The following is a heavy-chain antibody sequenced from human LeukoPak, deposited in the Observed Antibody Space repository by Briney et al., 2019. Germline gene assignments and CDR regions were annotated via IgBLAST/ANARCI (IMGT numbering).Heavy chain of an antibody. Sequence: PGGSLRLSCVASGFTFSSYSMNWVRQAPGKGLEWVSSISSSSSYIYYADSVKGRFTISRDNAKNSVYLQMNSLRADDTAVYYCARVGSGWYFDYWGQGTLVTVSS. CDR1: GFTFSSYS. CDR2: ISSSSSYI. D-gene: IGHD6-19*01. CDR3: ARVGSGWYFDY. V-gene: IGHV3-21*01. J-gene: IGHJ4*02.